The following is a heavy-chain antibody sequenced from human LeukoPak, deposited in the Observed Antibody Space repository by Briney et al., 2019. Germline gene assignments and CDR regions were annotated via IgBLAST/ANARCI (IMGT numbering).Heavy chain of an antibody. CDR2: IKQDGSEK. D-gene: IGHD3-22*01. CDR1: GFTFNNYW. CDR3: ARGSYGSGSYYAGNWFDP. Sequence: GGSLRLSCAASGFTFNNYWMSWVRQAPGKGLEWVANIKQDGSEKYYVDSVKGRFTISRDNAKHSLSLQMNSLRAEDTAVYSCARGSYGSGSYYAGNWFDPWGQGTLVTVSS. V-gene: IGHV3-7*01. J-gene: IGHJ5*02.